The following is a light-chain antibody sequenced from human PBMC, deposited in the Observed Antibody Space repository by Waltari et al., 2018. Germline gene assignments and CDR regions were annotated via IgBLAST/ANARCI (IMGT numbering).Light chain of an antibody. J-gene: IGLJ2*01. CDR1: SSDIGSYNY. Sequence: QSALTQPASVSGSPGQSITISCTGTSSDIGSYNYASWYQQHPGKAPKLIIYDVTHRPSGVSNRFSGSKTGNTASLTISGLQAEDEADYYCSSYMDSTTLELFGGGTSLTVL. CDR2: DVT. V-gene: IGLV2-14*03. CDR3: SSYMDSTTLEL.